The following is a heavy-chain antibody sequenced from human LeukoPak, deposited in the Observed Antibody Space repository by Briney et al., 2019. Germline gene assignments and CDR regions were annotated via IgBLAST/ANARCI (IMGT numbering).Heavy chain of an antibody. V-gene: IGHV3-74*01. D-gene: IGHD4-17*01. Sequence: QPGGSLRLSCAASGFTFSSYWMHWVRQAPGKGLVWVSRINSDGSSTSYADSVKGRFTISRDNAKNTLYLQMSSLRAEDTAVYYCARGPYDYGDYPYYFDYWGQGTLVTVSS. CDR3: ARGPYDYGDYPYYFDY. CDR2: INSDGSST. CDR1: GFTFSSYW. J-gene: IGHJ4*02.